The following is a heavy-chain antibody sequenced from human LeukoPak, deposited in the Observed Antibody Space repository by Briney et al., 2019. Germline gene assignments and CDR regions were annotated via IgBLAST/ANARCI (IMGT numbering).Heavy chain of an antibody. CDR1: GGSISISNYY. D-gene: IGHD1-26*01. V-gene: IGHV4-39*01. J-gene: IGHJ4*02. Sequence: SETLSLTCTVSGGSISISNYYSGWIRQPPGRGLEWIGSISYSGTYYNPSLKSRLTISVDTSKNHFSLNLRSVTAADTAVYYCARRTSNPVGAIDYWGQGTLVTVSS. CDR2: ISYSGT. CDR3: ARRTSNPVGAIDY.